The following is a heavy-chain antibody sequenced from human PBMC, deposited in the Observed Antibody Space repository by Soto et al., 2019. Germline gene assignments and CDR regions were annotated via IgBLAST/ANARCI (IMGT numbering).Heavy chain of an antibody. CDR2: SNTDGSST. CDR3: VRGTSGWYGIDY. CDR1: GFTFSKYW. Sequence: EVQLVESGGGLVQPGGSLRLSCAASGFTFSKYWMHWVRQPPGKGLLWFSRSNTDGSSTNYAGSVEGRFTVSRDDAKNTLYLPMNSLRDDDTADYYCVRGTSGWYGIDYWGQGTLVTVSS. D-gene: IGHD6-13*01. V-gene: IGHV3-74*01. J-gene: IGHJ4*02.